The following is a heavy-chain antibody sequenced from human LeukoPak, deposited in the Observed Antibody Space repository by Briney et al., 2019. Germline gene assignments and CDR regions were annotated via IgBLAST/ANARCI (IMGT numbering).Heavy chain of an antibody. CDR2: ISSSSSGSTI. CDR3: VRWTDC. CDR1: GYTFGSYE. Sequence: GGSLRLSCAGSGYTFGSYEMNWVRQAPGKGPEWVSYISSSSSGSTIYYADSVKGRFTVSRDNTKNSMYLQMNSLRVEDTAVYFCVRWTDCWGQGTLVTVSS. V-gene: IGHV3-48*03. J-gene: IGHJ4*02. D-gene: IGHD3/OR15-3a*01.